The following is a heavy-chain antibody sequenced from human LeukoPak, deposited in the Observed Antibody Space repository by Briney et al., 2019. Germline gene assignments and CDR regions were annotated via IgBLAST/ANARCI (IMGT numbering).Heavy chain of an antibody. CDR1: GFTFSSYA. J-gene: IGHJ4*02. Sequence: GGSVRLSCAASGFTFSSYAMSWVRQAPGKGLEWVSAISGSGGSTYYADSVKGRFTISRDNSKNTLYLQMNSLRAEDTAVYYCAKDGGSSWYLDYFDYWGQGTLVTVSS. D-gene: IGHD6-13*01. V-gene: IGHV3-23*01. CDR3: AKDGGSSWYLDYFDY. CDR2: ISGSGGST.